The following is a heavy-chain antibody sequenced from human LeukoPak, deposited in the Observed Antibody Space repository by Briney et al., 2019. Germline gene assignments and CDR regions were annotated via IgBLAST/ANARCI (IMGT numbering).Heavy chain of an antibody. CDR3: VTEYWGSFNY. CDR1: GFTFSDTW. D-gene: IGHD7-27*01. J-gene: IGHJ4*02. V-gene: IGHV3-15*01. CDR2: ISTKSGGGTT. Sequence: GGSLRLSCAASGFTFSDTWMAWVRQAPGKGLEWVGRISTKSGGGTTDYAAPVKGRFTISRDDSKNTLYLQINSLKTVDTAVYYCVTEYWGSFNYWGQGTLVTVSS.